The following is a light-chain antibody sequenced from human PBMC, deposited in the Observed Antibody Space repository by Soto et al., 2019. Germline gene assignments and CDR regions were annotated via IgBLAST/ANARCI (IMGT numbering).Light chain of an antibody. Sequence: EVVLTQSPGTLSVSPGDRVTLSCRASQSISIILAWSQQKPGQAPRLLIQAGSTRASGIPARISGSGSGTEFSLTISSLQPDDFATYYCQQYNSYWTFGQGTKVDIK. CDR1: QSISII. CDR2: AGS. CDR3: QQYNSYWT. J-gene: IGKJ1*01. V-gene: IGKV3D-15*01.